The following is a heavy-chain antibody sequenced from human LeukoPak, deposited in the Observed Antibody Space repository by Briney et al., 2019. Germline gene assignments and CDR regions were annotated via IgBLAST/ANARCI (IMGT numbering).Heavy chain of an antibody. D-gene: IGHD3-22*01. J-gene: IGHJ4*02. CDR1: GGSFSGYY. V-gene: IGHV4-34*01. CDR3: ARRVFYYDGSGYLRSNYFDY. Sequence: TLSLTCAVYGGSFSGYYWSWIRQPPGKGLEWIGSIYHRGSTYYNPSLTSRVAISVDPSKNQFSLKLSSVTAADTAVYYCARRVFYYDGSGYLRSNYFDYWGQGTLVTVSS. CDR2: IYHRGST.